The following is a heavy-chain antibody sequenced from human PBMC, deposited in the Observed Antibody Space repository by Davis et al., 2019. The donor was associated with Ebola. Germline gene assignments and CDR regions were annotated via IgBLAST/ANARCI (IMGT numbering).Heavy chain of an antibody. D-gene: IGHD5-12*01. Sequence: AASVKVSCKASGDTFNNYISIWVRQAPGQGLEWMGMINPNDGRTIYAQKFQGRVTVTRDTSTTTVYMDLSSLRSEDTALYYCTTPGGQDSGYDVFDIWGQGTMVTVSS. CDR1: GDTFNNY. V-gene: IGHV1-46*03. J-gene: IGHJ3*02. CDR2: INPNDGRT. CDR3: TTPGGQDSGYDVFDI.